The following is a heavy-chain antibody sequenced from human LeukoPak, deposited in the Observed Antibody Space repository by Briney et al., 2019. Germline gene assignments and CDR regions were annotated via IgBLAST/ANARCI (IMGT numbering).Heavy chain of an antibody. CDR2: IYHSGST. J-gene: IGHJ5*02. V-gene: IGHV4-38-2*02. Sequence: PSETLSLTCTVSGFFISSGYYWGWIRQPPGKGLEWIGIIYHSGSTYYNPSLKSRVTISVDTSKNQFSLKLSSVTAADTAVYYCAINLARPVAWGQGTLVTVSS. CDR3: AINLARPVA. CDR1: GFFISSGYY.